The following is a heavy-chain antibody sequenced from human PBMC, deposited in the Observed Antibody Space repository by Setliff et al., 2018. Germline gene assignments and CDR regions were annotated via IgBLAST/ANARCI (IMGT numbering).Heavy chain of an antibody. CDR3: ARDPLYRENLSRVFDF. Sequence: ASVKVSCKTSGYTFTNYGITWVRQAPGQGLEWMGWINNYSFKTNYPQKFLGRVTVTTDTSTTTAYMELRSLRSDDTAVYYCARDPLYRENLSRVFDFWGQGTMVTVSS. CDR1: GYTFTNYG. J-gene: IGHJ3*01. D-gene: IGHD3-16*02. V-gene: IGHV1-18*01. CDR2: INNYSFKT.